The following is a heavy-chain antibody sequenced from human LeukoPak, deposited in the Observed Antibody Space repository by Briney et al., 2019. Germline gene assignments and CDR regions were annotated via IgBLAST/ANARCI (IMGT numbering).Heavy chain of an antibody. CDR2: INPSGGST. V-gene: IGHV1-46*01. CDR1: GYTFTSYY. Sequence: ASVKVSCKASGYTFTSYYMHWVRQAPGQGLEWMGIINPSGGSTSYAQKFQGRVTMTRHTSITTAHMELSRLRSDDTAVYYCARDRSGILGYYYNGMDVWGQGTTVTVSS. J-gene: IGHJ6*02. CDR3: ARDRSGILGYYYNGMDV. D-gene: IGHD3-10*01.